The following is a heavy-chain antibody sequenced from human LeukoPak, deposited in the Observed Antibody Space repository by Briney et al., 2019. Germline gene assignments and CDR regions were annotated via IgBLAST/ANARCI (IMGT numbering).Heavy chain of an antibody. CDR3: ARGGVLKSVDY. CDR1: AGSIGSHY. D-gene: IGHD3-16*01. CDR2: GYDIGST. J-gene: IGHJ4*02. Sequence: SETLSLTCTVSAGSIGSHYWTWIRQPPGKGLEWIGYGYDIGSTKYNPSLKSRVTISVDTSKNQFSLRLSSVTAADTAVYYCARGGVLKSVDYWGQGTLVAVSS. V-gene: IGHV4-59*11.